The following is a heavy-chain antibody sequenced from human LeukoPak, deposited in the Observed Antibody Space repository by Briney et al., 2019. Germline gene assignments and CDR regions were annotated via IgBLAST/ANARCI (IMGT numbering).Heavy chain of an antibody. CDR3: ARTSHVLWAFDP. Sequence: GRSLRLSCAASGFTFSSYGMHWVRQAPGKGLEWVADIWFDGKNEHFADSVKGRFTISRDNSKNTLYLQMNSLRAEDTAVYYCARTSHVLWAFDPWGQGTLVTVSS. V-gene: IGHV3-33*01. J-gene: IGHJ5*02. D-gene: IGHD2-21*01. CDR2: IWFDGKNE. CDR1: GFTFSSYG.